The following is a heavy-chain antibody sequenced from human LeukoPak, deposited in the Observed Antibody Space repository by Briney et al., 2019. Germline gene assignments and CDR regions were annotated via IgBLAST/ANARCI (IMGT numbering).Heavy chain of an antibody. V-gene: IGHV4-61*02. CDR2: IYTSGST. CDR3: AGSRDGYNPIDY. D-gene: IGHD5-24*01. Sequence: PSETLSLTCTVSGGSISSGSYYWSWIRQPAGKGLEWIGRIYTSGSTNYNPSLKSRVTISVDTSKNQFSLKLSSVTAADTAVYYCAGSRDGYNPIDYWGQGTLVTVSS. CDR1: GGSISSGSYY. J-gene: IGHJ4*02.